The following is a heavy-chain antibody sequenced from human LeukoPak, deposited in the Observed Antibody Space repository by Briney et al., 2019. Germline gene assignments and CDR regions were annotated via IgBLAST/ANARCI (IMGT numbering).Heavy chain of an antibody. D-gene: IGHD3-22*01. J-gene: IGHJ4*02. V-gene: IGHV3-23*01. CDR1: GFTFSSYA. Sequence: GSLRLSCAASGFTFSSYAMSWVRQAPGKGLEWVSAFSGSGGSTYYADSVKGRFTISRDNSKNTLYMQMNSLRAEDTAVYYCAKDRITMIVVVIFDYWGQGTMVTVSS. CDR2: FSGSGGST. CDR3: AKDRITMIVVVIFDY.